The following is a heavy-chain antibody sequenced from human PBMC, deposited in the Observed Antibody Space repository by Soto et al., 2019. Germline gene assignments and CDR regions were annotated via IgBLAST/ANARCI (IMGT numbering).Heavy chain of an antibody. Sequence: QVQLVESGGGVVQPGRSLRLSCAASGFTFSSYGMHWVRQAPGKGLEWVAVISYDGSNKYYADSVKGRITISRDNSKNTLYLQMNSLRAEETAVYYCAKDHGVVVAATSYYYYYGMDVWGQGTTVTVSS. CDR3: AKDHGVVVAATSYYYYYGMDV. V-gene: IGHV3-30*18. CDR2: ISYDGSNK. J-gene: IGHJ6*02. D-gene: IGHD2-15*01. CDR1: GFTFSSYG.